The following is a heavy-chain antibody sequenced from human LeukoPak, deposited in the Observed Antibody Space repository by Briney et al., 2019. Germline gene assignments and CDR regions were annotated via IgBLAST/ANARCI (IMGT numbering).Heavy chain of an antibody. D-gene: IGHD3-9*01. CDR3: ARDLVDGDYVSY. J-gene: IGHJ4*02. V-gene: IGHV1-2*02. CDR1: GYTFTGYY. CDR2: INPNSGGT. Sequence: ASVKVSCKASGYTFTGYYMHWVRQAPGQGLEWMGWINPNSGGTNYAQKFQGRVTMTMDTYISTAYMELSRLRSDDTAVSYCARDLVDGDYVSYWGQGTLVTVSS.